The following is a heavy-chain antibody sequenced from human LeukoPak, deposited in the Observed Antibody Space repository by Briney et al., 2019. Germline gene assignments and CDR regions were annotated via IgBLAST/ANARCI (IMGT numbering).Heavy chain of an antibody. CDR1: GFTFSSYA. Sequence: PGGSLRLSCAASGFTFSSYAMSWVRQAPGKGLEWVSAISGSGGSTYYADSVKGRFTISRDNSKNTLYLQMNSLRAEDTAVYYCAKDPHDYGDYPLYYYYGMDVWGQGTTVTVSS. CDR2: ISGSGGST. J-gene: IGHJ6*02. CDR3: AKDPHDYGDYPLYYYYGMDV. D-gene: IGHD4-17*01. V-gene: IGHV3-23*01.